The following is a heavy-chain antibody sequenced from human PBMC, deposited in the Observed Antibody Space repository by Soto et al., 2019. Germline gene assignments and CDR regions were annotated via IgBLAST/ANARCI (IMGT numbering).Heavy chain of an antibody. D-gene: IGHD2-21*02. V-gene: IGHV1-69*01. CDR3: ARGLYCGGGCYSHFDY. CDR1: GGTFSNYP. Sequence: VQLVQSGAEVKKPGSSVKVSCKASGGTFSNYPFIWVRQAPGQGLDWMVGIIPIFGTADYRERFQGRVTITADESTNTDYMELSSLRSDDTAVYYCARGLYCGGGCYSHFDYWGQGTLVTVSS. J-gene: IGHJ4*02. CDR2: IIPIFGTA.